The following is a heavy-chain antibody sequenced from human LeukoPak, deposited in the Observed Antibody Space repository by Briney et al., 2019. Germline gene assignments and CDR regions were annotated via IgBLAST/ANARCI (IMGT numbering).Heavy chain of an antibody. V-gene: IGHV3-33*01. J-gene: IGHJ6*02. CDR1: GFTFSSYG. D-gene: IGHD6-19*01. Sequence: GRSLRLSCAASGFTFSSYGMHWVRQAPGKGLEWVAVIWYDGSNKYYADSVKGRFTISRDNSKNTLYLQMNSLRAEDTAVYYCASSRAVHYYGMDVWGQGTTVTVSS. CDR2: IWYDGSNK. CDR3: ASSRAVHYYGMDV.